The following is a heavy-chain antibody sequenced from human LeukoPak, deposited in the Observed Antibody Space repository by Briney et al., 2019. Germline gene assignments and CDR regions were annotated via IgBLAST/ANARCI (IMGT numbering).Heavy chain of an antibody. CDR1: GFTFSSYW. CDR3: AKGYSGSYLDY. CDR2: ISGGGGTT. Sequence: GGSLRLSCAASGFTFSSYWMSWVRQAPGKGLEWVSVISGGGGTTYYADSVKGRFTISRDNSENTLYLQMNSLRAEDTAVYYRAKGYSGSYLDYWGQGTLVTVSS. J-gene: IGHJ4*02. D-gene: IGHD1-26*01. V-gene: IGHV3-23*01.